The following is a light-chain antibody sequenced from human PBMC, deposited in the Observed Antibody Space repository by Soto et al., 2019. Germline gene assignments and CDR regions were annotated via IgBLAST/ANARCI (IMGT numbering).Light chain of an antibody. V-gene: IGKV3-20*01. Sequence: EIVLTQSPGTLSLSPGDRATLSCRASQSGSSSYLAWYQQKPGQAPRLLIYGASSRATGIPDRFSGSGSGTDFTLTICRLEPEDFAVYYCQQYGSSLFTFGPGTKVDIK. J-gene: IGKJ3*01. CDR1: QSGSSSY. CDR2: GAS. CDR3: QQYGSSLFT.